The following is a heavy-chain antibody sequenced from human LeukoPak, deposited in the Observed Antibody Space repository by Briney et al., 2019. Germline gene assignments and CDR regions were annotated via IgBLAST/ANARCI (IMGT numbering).Heavy chain of an antibody. D-gene: IGHD2-21*02. V-gene: IGHV3-48*01. J-gene: IGHJ4*02. CDR2: IRTDSTLI. CDR1: GFIFSSYS. CDR3: ARDSDWAFDF. Sequence: PGGSLRLSCAASGFIFSSYSMTWVRQAPGKGLEWISYIRTDSTLIYYADSVKDRFTISRDNARNSLYLQVNSLRADDTAVYYCARDSDWAFDFWGRGTLVTVSS.